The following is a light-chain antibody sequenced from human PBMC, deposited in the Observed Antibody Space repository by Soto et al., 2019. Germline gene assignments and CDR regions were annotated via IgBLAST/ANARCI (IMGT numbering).Light chain of an antibody. CDR3: QQYYSYSALT. J-gene: IGKJ4*01. V-gene: IGKV1-8*01. Sequence: AIRMTQSPSSLSASTGDRVTITCRASQGISSYLAWYQQKPGKAPKLLIYAASTLQSGVPSRFSGSGSGTDFTLTISCLQSEDFSTYYCQQYYSYSALTFGGGTNLDIK. CDR2: AAS. CDR1: QGISSY.